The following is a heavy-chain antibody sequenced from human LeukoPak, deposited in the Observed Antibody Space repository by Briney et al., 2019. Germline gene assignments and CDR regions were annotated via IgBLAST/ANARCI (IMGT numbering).Heavy chain of an antibody. Sequence: GGSLRLSCAASGFTFSSYDMNWVRQAPGKGLEWVSYISSGGNTVNYADPVKGRFTISRDNANKLLFLQMNSLRGEDTAVYYCAKGDSWGQGTLVTVSS. CDR2: ISSGGNTV. CDR1: GFTFSSYD. V-gene: IGHV3-48*03. CDR3: AKGDS. J-gene: IGHJ4*02.